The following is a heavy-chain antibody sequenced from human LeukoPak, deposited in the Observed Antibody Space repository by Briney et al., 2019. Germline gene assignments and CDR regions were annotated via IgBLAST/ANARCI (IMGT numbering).Heavy chain of an antibody. Sequence: SETLSLTCAVYGGSFSGYYWSWIRQPPGKGLEWIGEINHSGSTNYNPSLKSRVTISVDTSKNQFSLKLSSVTAADTAVHYCARMPLVGHTAMAYFDYWGQGTLVTVSS. J-gene: IGHJ4*02. CDR2: INHSGST. CDR1: GGSFSGYY. CDR3: ARMPLVGHTAMAYFDY. V-gene: IGHV4-34*01. D-gene: IGHD5-18*01.